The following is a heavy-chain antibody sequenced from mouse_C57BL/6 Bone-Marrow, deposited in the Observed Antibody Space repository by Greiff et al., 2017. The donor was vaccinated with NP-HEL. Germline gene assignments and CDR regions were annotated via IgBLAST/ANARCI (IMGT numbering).Heavy chain of an antibody. CDR3: TRDYGSSYWYFDV. J-gene: IGHJ1*03. V-gene: IGHV1-9*01. CDR2: IFPGSGCT. Sequence: QVQLQQSGAELIKPGASVKLSCKASGYTFTGYWIEWVKQRPGHGLEWIGYIFPGSGCTNYNEKFKGKATLTADKSSNTAYMQLSSLTTEDSAIYYWTRDYGSSYWYFDVWGTGTTVTVSS. D-gene: IGHD1-1*01. CDR1: GYTFTGYW.